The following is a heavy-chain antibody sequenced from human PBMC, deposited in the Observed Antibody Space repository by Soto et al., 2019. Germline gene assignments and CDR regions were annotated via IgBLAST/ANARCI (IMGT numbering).Heavy chain of an antibody. CDR1: GFTVSSNY. Sequence: GGSLRLSCAASGFTVSSNYMSWVRQAPGKGLEWVSVIYSGGSTYYADSVKGRFTISRDNSKNTLYLQMNSLRAEDTAVYYCARGDGGARAPLGGYWGQGTLVTVSS. CDR3: ARGDGGARAPLGGY. CDR2: IYSGGST. J-gene: IGHJ4*02. D-gene: IGHD1-26*01. V-gene: IGHV3-53*01.